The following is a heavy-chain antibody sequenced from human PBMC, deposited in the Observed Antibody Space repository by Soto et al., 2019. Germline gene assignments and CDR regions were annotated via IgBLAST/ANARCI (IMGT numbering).Heavy chain of an antibody. CDR1: GFTFSSYA. D-gene: IGHD3-3*01. J-gene: IGHJ6*02. Sequence: GGSLRLSCAASGFTFSSYAMSWVRQAPGKGLEWVSAISGSGGSTYYADSVKGRFTISRDNSKNTLYLQMNSLRAEDTAVYYCAKLSGVVIRYYYYGMDVWGQGTTVTVSS. CDR3: AKLSGVVIRYYYYGMDV. CDR2: ISGSGGST. V-gene: IGHV3-23*01.